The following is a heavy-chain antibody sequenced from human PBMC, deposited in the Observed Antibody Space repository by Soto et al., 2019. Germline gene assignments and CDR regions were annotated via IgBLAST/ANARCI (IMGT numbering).Heavy chain of an antibody. D-gene: IGHD1-26*01. CDR1: VFTFNGYW. Sequence: GWSLRLSCATSVFTFNGYWIHWVRQVPGEGLVWVSRIDGSGTTTNYAESVRGRFTISRDIAKSTVFLQMDSLRAEDTAVYHCVRLGFVGEGDFWGQGIPVTVSS. CDR2: IDGSGTTT. J-gene: IGHJ4*02. CDR3: VRLGFVGEGDF. V-gene: IGHV3-74*01.